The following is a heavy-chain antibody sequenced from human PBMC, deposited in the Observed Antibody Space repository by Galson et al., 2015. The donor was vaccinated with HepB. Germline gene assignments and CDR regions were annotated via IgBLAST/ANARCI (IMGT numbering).Heavy chain of an antibody. J-gene: IGHJ4*02. D-gene: IGHD6-19*01. CDR2: TSGSGDST. Sequence: SLRLSCAASGFTFSSYAMSWVRQAPGKGPEWVAATSGSGDSTHYADSVKGRFSISRDNSKNTLSLQMNSLRADDTAVYYSVTGTYRSGWYVWGQGTLVTVSS. V-gene: IGHV3-23*01. CDR1: GFTFSSYA. CDR3: VTGTYRSGWYV.